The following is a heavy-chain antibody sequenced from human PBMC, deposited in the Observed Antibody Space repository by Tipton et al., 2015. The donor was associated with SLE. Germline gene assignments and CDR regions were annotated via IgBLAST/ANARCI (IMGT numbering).Heavy chain of an antibody. Sequence: PGLVKPSGTLSLTCSVSGGSISSSDWWTWVRQSPGKGLEWIGEISRTGSTNYNPSLKSRLSFSVDKSKNQFSLKLSSVTAADTAVYYCARGVLRPFDYWGQGTLVTVSS. D-gene: IGHD1-1*01. V-gene: IGHV4-4*02. CDR2: ISRTGST. CDR3: ARGVLRPFDY. CDR1: GGSISSSDW. J-gene: IGHJ4*02.